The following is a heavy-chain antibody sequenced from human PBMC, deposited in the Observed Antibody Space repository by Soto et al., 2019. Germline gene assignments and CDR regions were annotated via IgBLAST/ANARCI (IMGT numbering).Heavy chain of an antibody. Sequence: ETLSLTCAVYGGSFSGFYCTWIRQSPGKGLEWVAQIKPDGSDTLYVDSMKGRFTISRDNANNSVYLQMNSLTVEDTAMYYCARASSGTSGAIDCWGQGTLVTVSS. J-gene: IGHJ4*02. CDR3: ARASSGTSGAIDC. CDR2: IKPDGSDT. CDR1: GGSFSGFY. D-gene: IGHD2-2*01. V-gene: IGHV3-7*04.